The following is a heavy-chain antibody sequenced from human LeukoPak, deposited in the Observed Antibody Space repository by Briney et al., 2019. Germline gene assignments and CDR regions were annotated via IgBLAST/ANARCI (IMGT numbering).Heavy chain of an antibody. Sequence: KPGGSLRLSCAASGFTFSDYYMSWIRQAPGKGLEWVSYISSSSSYTNYADSVKGRFTISRDNAKNSLYLQMNSLRAEDTAVYYCASPAVKEVAVYAIPYYFDYWGQGTLVTVSS. CDR3: ASPAVKEVAVYAIPYYFDY. CDR1: GFTFSDYY. D-gene: IGHD2-8*01. V-gene: IGHV3-11*06. CDR2: ISSSSSYT. J-gene: IGHJ4*02.